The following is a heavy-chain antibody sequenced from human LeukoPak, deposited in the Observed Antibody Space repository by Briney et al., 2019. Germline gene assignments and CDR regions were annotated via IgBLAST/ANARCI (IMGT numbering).Heavy chain of an antibody. CDR3: AREGDSAGWYRPAFRLIDY. CDR2: ISGYNAEK. CDR1: GYTFTSYG. J-gene: IGHJ4*02. D-gene: IGHD6-19*01. Sequence: ASVKVSCKTSGYTFTSYGLYWVRQAPGQGLEWMGWISGYNAEKNYARKFQGRVTMTTDTSTTTAYMELTSLTSDDTALYYCAREGDSAGWYRPAFRLIDYWGQGTMVTVSS. V-gene: IGHV1-18*01.